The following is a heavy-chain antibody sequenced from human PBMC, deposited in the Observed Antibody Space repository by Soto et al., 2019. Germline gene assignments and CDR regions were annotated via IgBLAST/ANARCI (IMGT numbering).Heavy chain of an antibody. CDR3: ARIQSNYSNYSPYYYYGMDV. V-gene: IGHV1-46*01. CDR2: INPSGGST. J-gene: IGHJ6*02. CDR1: GYTFTSYY. D-gene: IGHD4-4*01. Sequence: GASVKVSCKASGYTFTSYYMHWVRQAPGQGLEWMGIINPSGGSTSYAQKFQGRVTMTRDTSTSTVYMELSSLRSEDTAVYYCARIQSNYSNYSPYYYYGMDVWGQGTTVTVSS.